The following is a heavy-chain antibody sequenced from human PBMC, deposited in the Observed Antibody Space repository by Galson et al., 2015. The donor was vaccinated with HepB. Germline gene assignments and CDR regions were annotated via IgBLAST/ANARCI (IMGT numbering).Heavy chain of an antibody. J-gene: IGHJ6*02. CDR2: INPNSGGT. Sequence: SVKVSCKASGYTFTGYYMHWVRQAPGQGLEWMGRINPNSGGTNYAQKFQGRVTMTRDTSISTAYMELSRLRSDDTAVYYCARWKGYCSSTSCLSSHYYYGMDVWGQGTTVTVSS. V-gene: IGHV1-2*06. CDR1: GYTFTGYY. CDR3: ARWKGYCSSTSCLSSHYYYGMDV. D-gene: IGHD2-2*01.